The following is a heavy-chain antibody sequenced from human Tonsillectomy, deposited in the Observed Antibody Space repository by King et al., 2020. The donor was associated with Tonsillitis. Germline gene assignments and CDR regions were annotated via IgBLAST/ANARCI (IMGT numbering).Heavy chain of an antibody. J-gene: IGHJ6*03. V-gene: IGHV1-69*12. Sequence: QLVQSGAEAKKPGSSVKVSCQASGGTFNNYAINWVRQAPGQGLEWMGGIIPIFGTAKYAQNFQGRVTITADESTSTAYMELSSLRSEDTAVYYCARAHSSGYWAYYYYMDVWGKGTTVTVSS. CDR1: GGTFNNYA. CDR3: ARAHSSGYWAYYYYMDV. D-gene: IGHD3-22*01. CDR2: IIPIFGTA.